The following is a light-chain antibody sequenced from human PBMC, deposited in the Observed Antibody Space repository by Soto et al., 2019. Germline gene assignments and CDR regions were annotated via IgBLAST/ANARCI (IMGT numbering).Light chain of an antibody. V-gene: IGLV9-49*03. Sequence: QSVLSQPPSASASLGASVTLTCTLNSGYSDYKVDWYQQRPGKGPRFVMRVGTGGIVGSKGDGIPDRFSVLGSGLNRYLTITNIQEEDESDYHCGADHGSGGNFVTVVFGGGTKLTAL. J-gene: IGLJ2*01. CDR1: SGYSDYK. CDR3: GADHGSGGNFVTVV. CDR2: VGTGGIVG.